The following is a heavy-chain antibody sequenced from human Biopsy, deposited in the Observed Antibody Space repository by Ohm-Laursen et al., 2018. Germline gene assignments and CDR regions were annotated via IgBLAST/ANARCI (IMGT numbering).Heavy chain of an antibody. V-gene: IGHV3-9*01. CDR3: AKDILPPARGPLNHYFYSMDV. J-gene: IGHJ6*02. D-gene: IGHD3-16*02. CDR1: GFTFDDYA. Sequence: SLRLSCAASGFTFDDYAMHWVRQAPGKGLEWVSRINRNSGNVGYADSVKGRFTISRDNAKNSLYLQMNNLRTEDTDLYYCAKDILPPARGPLNHYFYSMDVWGQGTTVTVS. CDR2: INRNSGNV.